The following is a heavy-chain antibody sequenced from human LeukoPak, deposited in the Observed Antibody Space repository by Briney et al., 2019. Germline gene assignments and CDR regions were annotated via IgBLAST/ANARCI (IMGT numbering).Heavy chain of an antibody. CDR3: ARNPRLGFDAFDI. CDR1: GYSFTSYW. J-gene: IGHJ3*02. Sequence: GESLKISCKSSGYSFTSYWIGWVRQMPGKGLEWMGIIYPGESNTRYSTSFQGQVTISADNSISTAYLQWNSLKASDTAIYYCARNPRLGFDAFDIWGQGTMVTVSS. CDR2: IYPGESNT. V-gene: IGHV5-51*01. D-gene: IGHD6-25*01.